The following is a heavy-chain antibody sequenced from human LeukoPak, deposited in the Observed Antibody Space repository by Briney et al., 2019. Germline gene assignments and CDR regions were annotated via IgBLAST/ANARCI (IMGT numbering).Heavy chain of an antibody. D-gene: IGHD6-13*01. Sequence: PGGSLRLSCAASGFTFNSYEMNWVRQAPGKGLEWVSYISSSGSTIYYADSVKGRFTISRDNAKNSLYLQMNSLRAEDTAVYYCARESSSVPFDYWGQGTLVTVSS. J-gene: IGHJ4*02. V-gene: IGHV3-48*03. CDR3: ARESSSVPFDY. CDR1: GFTFNSYE. CDR2: ISSSGSTI.